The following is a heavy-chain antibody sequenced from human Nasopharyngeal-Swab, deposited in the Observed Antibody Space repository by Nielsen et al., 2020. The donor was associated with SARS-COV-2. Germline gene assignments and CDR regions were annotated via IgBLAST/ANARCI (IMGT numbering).Heavy chain of an antibody. D-gene: IGHD6-19*01. J-gene: IGHJ4*02. CDR3: ARDSSGWHY. V-gene: IGHV4-59*01. CDR2: FFYSGTP. CDR1: GGSIKSYY. Sequence: SETLSLTCTVSGGSIKSYYWSWVRQPPGKGLEWIGNFFYSGTPNYNPSLKSRVAISVDAPRNQFSLRPNSVTSADTAMYYCARDSSGWHYWGQGTLVTVSS.